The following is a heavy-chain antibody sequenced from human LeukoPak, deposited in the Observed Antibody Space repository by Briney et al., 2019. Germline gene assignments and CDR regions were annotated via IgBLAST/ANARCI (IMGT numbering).Heavy chain of an antibody. V-gene: IGHV1-18*04. Sequence: GASVKVSCKASGYTFTGYYMHWVRQAPGQGLEWMGWISAYNGNTNYAQKLQGRVTMTTDTSTSTAYMELRSLRSDDTAVYYCARGDIEYYFDYWGQGTLVTVSS. CDR1: GYTFTGYY. J-gene: IGHJ4*02. CDR2: ISAYNGNT. CDR3: ARGDIEYYFDY.